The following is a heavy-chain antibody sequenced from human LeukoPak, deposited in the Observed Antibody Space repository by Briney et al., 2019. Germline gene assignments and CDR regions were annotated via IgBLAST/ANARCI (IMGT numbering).Heavy chain of an antibody. J-gene: IGHJ4*02. V-gene: IGHV5-10-1*01. D-gene: IGHD2-15*01. CDR1: GYSFTSYW. CDR2: IDPSDSYT. CDR3: ARSGYCSGGSCYPIDY. Sequence: GESLKISCKGSGYSFTSYWISWVRQMPGKGLEWMERIDPSDSYTNYSPSFQGHVTISADKSISTAYLQWSSLKASDTAMYYCARSGYCSGGSCYPIDYWGQGTLVTVSS.